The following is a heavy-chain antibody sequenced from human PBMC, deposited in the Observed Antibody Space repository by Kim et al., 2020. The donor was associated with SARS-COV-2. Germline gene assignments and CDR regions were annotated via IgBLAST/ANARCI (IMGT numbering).Heavy chain of an antibody. J-gene: IGHJ3*01. V-gene: IGHV7-4-1*02. CDR1: GNTFSSYA. CDR2: INTNTGNP. Sequence: ASVKVSCKASGNTFSSYAMNWVRQAPGQGLEWMGWINTNTGNPTYAQGFTGRFVFSLDTSVSTTYLQITSLKSEDTAVYYCAGSMVYGVISAFDLWGQGTMVTVSS. CDR3: AGSMVYGVISAFDL. D-gene: IGHD3-10*01.